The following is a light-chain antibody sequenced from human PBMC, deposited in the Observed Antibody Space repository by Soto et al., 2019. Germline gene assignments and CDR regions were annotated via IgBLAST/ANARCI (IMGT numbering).Light chain of an antibody. Sequence: EIVLTQSPGTLSLSPGERATLSCRASQSVSTYLAWYQQKPGQAPRLLIYDASIRATGIPARFSGSGSGTDFTLTISSLEPEDFAVYYCQQRSKWPPLFTFGPGTKVDVK. CDR2: DAS. CDR3: QQRSKWPPLFT. V-gene: IGKV3-11*01. J-gene: IGKJ3*01. CDR1: QSVSTY.